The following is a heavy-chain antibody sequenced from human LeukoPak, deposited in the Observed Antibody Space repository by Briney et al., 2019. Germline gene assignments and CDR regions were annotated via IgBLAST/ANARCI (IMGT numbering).Heavy chain of an antibody. D-gene: IGHD3-22*01. CDR1: GGSFSSSDYY. CDR2: IYYSGTT. Sequence: SETLSLTCTVSGGSFSSSDYYWGWIRQPPGKGLEWIGSIYYSGTTYYNPSLKSQVTISVDTSKKQFSLKLSSVTAADTAVYYCARGDSSGYSPFDYWGQGTLVTVSS. J-gene: IGHJ4*02. CDR3: ARGDSSGYSPFDY. V-gene: IGHV4-39*07.